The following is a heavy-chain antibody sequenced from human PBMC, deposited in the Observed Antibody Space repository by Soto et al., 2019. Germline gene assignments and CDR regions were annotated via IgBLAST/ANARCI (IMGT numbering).Heavy chain of an antibody. Sequence: LRLSCAASGFTFRDWFMSWIRQAPGKGLEWVSAISGSGGSTYYADSVKGRFTISRDNSKNTLYLQMNSLRAEDTAVYYCAKIPPGYSYGYFYFDYWGQGTLVTVSS. J-gene: IGHJ4*02. CDR3: AKIPPGYSYGYFYFDY. CDR2: ISGSGGST. D-gene: IGHD5-18*01. CDR1: GFTFRDWF. V-gene: IGHV3-23*01.